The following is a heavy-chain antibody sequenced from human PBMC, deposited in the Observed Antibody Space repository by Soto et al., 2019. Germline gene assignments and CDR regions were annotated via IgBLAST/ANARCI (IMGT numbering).Heavy chain of an antibody. J-gene: IGHJ4*02. Sequence: QVQLVQSGAEVKTPGSSLKVSCKVSGSRFSNYVISWVRQAPGHGLEWLGRIIPIFNSTKYAQSFQGRVTITADKSTSTASLELSSLRSDDTAVYYCAREGRGKKAGYNGLVSLGYWGPGTLVNVSS. CDR1: GSRFSNYV. CDR2: IIPIFNST. D-gene: IGHD2-2*02. V-gene: IGHV1-69*06. CDR3: AREGRGKKAGYNGLVSLGY.